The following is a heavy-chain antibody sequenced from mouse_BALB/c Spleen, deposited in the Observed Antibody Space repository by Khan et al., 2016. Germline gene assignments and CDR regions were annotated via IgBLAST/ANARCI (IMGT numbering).Heavy chain of an antibody. Sequence: QVQLKQSGAELMKPGASVKISCKATGYSFSGHWIEWVKQRPGRGLEWIGEILPGSGSSNYNERFKGKATFTSDSSSNTAYMQLSSLTSEDSAVYYCARLYNNYGFYAMDYWGQGTSVTVSS. CDR1: GYSFSGHW. CDR2: ILPGSGSS. CDR3: ARLYNNYGFYAMDY. V-gene: IGHV1-9*01. D-gene: IGHD2-5*01. J-gene: IGHJ4*01.